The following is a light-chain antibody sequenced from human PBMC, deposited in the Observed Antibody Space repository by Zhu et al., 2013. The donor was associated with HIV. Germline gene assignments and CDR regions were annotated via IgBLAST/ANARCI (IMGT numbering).Light chain of an antibody. CDR3: QQYGSSLTWT. CDR1: QSVSSSY. Sequence: EIVLTQSPGTLSLSPGDTATLSCRASQSVSSSYLAWYQQKPGQAPRLLIYGASNRATGTPDRFSGSGSGSDFTLTISRLEPEDSGLYYCQQYGSSLTWTFGQGTKVE. CDR2: GAS. J-gene: IGKJ1*01. V-gene: IGKV3-20*01.